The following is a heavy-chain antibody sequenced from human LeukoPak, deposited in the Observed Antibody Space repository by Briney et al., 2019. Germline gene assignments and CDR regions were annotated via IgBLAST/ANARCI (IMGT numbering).Heavy chain of an antibody. J-gene: IGHJ4*02. CDR3: ARALQHYYDSSPLQPYFDY. D-gene: IGHD3-22*01. CDR1: GGSFSGYY. V-gene: IGHV4-34*01. Sequence: SETLSLTCAVYGGSFSGYYWSWIRQPPGKGLEWIGEINHSGSTNYNPSLKSRVTISVDTSKNQFSLKLSSVTAADTAVYYCARALQHYYDSSPLQPYFDYWGQGTLVTVSS. CDR2: INHSGST.